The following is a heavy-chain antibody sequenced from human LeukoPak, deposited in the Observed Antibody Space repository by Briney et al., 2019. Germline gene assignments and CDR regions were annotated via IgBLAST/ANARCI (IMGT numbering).Heavy chain of an antibody. CDR2: INHSGST. Sequence: SETLSLTCAVYGGSFSGYYWSWIRQPPGKGLEWSGEINHSGSTNYNPSLKSRVTISVDTSKNQFSLKLSSVTAADTAVYYCARLRYCSSTSCYYRYNRFDPWGQGTLVTVSS. V-gene: IGHV4-34*01. D-gene: IGHD2-2*01. CDR3: ARLRYCSSTSCYYRYNRFDP. J-gene: IGHJ5*02. CDR1: GGSFSGYY.